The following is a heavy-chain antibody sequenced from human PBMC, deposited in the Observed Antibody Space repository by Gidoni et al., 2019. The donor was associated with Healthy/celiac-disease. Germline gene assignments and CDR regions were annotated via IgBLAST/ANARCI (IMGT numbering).Heavy chain of an antibody. CDR3: ARDVILYCSSTSCYREGYYYYGMDV. Sequence: QVQLQESGPGLVTPSQTLSLTCTVSGGSISSGSYYWSWIRQPAGKGLEWIGRIYTSGSTNYNPSLKSRVTISVDTSKNQFSLKLSSVTAADTAVYYCARDVILYCSSTSCYREGYYYYGMDVWGQGTTVTVSS. V-gene: IGHV4-61*02. CDR2: IYTSGST. CDR1: GGSISSGSYY. J-gene: IGHJ6*02. D-gene: IGHD2-2*02.